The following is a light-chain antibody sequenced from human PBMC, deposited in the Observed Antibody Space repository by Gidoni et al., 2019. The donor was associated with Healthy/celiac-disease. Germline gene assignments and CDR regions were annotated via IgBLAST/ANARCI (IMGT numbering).Light chain of an antibody. Sequence: DIQMTQSPSTLSASVGDRVTITCRASQSISSWLAWYQQKPGKAPKLLIYDASSLERGVPSRFSGSGSGTEFTLTISSLQPDDFATYYCQQYNSYPLFGGGTKVEIK. CDR1: QSISSW. CDR2: DAS. J-gene: IGKJ4*01. CDR3: QQYNSYPL. V-gene: IGKV1-5*01.